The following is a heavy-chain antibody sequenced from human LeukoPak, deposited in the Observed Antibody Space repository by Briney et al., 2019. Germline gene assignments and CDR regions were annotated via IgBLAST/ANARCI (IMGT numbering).Heavy chain of an antibody. J-gene: IGHJ4*02. D-gene: IGHD6-13*01. CDR3: ATRIAAAGFDY. CDR1: GGTFSSYA. V-gene: IGHV1-69*04. Sequence: SVKVSCKASGGTFSSYAISWVRQAPGQGLEWMGRIIPILGIANYAQKFQGRVTMTTDTSTSTAYMELRSLRSDDTAVYYCATRIAAAGFDYWGQGTLVTVPS. CDR2: IIPILGIA.